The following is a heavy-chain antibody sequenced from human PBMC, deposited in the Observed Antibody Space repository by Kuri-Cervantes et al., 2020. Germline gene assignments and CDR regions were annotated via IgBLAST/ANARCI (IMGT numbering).Heavy chain of an antibody. D-gene: IGHD4-11*01. V-gene: IGHV1-3*01. J-gene: IGHJ5*02. CDR1: GYTFTSYV. CDR3: ARGVKGHLEGA. Sequence: ASVKVSCKASGYTFTSYVMHWVRQAPGQRLEWMGWINAGNGNTKYSQKFQGRVTITRDTSASTAYMELSSLRSEDTAVYYCARGVKGHLEGAWGQGTLVTVSS. CDR2: INAGNGNT.